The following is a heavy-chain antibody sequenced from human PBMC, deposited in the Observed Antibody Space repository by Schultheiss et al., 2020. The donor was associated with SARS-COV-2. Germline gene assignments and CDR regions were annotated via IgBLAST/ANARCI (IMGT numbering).Heavy chain of an antibody. CDR3: ATTDYADFDY. CDR2: IYYSGST. CDR1: DVSVGSGGNY. V-gene: IGHV4-61*08. D-gene: IGHD3-16*01. Sequence: SQTLSLTCSVSDVSVGSGGNYWSWIRQPPGKGLEWIGYIYYSGSTNYNPSLKSRVTISVDTSKNQFSLKLSSVTAADTAVYYCATTDYADFDYWGQGTLVTVSS. J-gene: IGHJ4*02.